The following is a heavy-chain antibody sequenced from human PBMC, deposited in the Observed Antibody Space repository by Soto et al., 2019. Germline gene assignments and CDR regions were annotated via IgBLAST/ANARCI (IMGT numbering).Heavy chain of an antibody. Sequence: SVKVSCKASGFTFTSSAMQWVRQARGQRLEWIGWIVVGSGNTNYAQKFQERVTITRDMSTSTAYMELSSLRSEDTAVYYCARYGREGVVTDYWGQGTLVTVSS. V-gene: IGHV1-58*02. CDR3: ARYGREGVVTDY. D-gene: IGHD3-3*01. CDR2: IVVGSGNT. CDR1: GFTFTSSA. J-gene: IGHJ4*02.